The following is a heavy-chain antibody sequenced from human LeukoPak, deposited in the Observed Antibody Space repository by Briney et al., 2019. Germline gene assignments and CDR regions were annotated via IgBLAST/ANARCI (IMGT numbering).Heavy chain of an antibody. V-gene: IGHV7-4-1*02. CDR3: ARDLRGYYYGSGSYSEYNWFDP. D-gene: IGHD3-10*01. J-gene: IGHJ5*02. CDR2: INTNTGNP. CDR1: GYTFTSYA. Sequence: ASVKVSCKASGYTFTSYAMNWVRQAPGQGLEWMGWINTNTGNPTYAQGFTGRFVFSLDTSVSTAYLQISSLKAEDTAVYYCARDLRGYYYGSGSYSEYNWFDPWGQGTLVTVSS.